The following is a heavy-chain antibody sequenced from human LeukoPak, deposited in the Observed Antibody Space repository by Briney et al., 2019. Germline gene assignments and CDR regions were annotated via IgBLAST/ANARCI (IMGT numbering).Heavy chain of an antibody. CDR3: ARGLKPGYNSGWYWDC. CDR2: IYYSGST. Sequence: SETLSLTCNVSGGSISSSTYYWGWIRQPPGKALEWIGNIYYSGSTYYNPSLKSRLTISVDTSQGQFSLKLSSVTAADTAVYYCARGLKPGYNSGWYWDCWGQGTLVTVSS. D-gene: IGHD6-19*01. CDR1: GGSISSSTYY. V-gene: IGHV4-39*02. J-gene: IGHJ4*02.